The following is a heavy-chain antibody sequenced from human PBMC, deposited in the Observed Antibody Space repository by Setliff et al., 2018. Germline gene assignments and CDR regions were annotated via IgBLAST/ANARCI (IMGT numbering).Heavy chain of an antibody. J-gene: IGHJ4*02. Sequence: ASVKVSCKASGYTFTSYYMHWVRQAPGRGLEWMGIINPSGGSTSYAQKFQGRVTMTRDTSTSTVYMELSSLRSEDTAVYYCAREAKRNVVVVVAATPVYWGQGTLVTVSS. CDR3: AREAKRNVVVVVAATPVY. V-gene: IGHV1-46*01. CDR1: GYTFTSYY. CDR2: INPSGGST. D-gene: IGHD2-15*01.